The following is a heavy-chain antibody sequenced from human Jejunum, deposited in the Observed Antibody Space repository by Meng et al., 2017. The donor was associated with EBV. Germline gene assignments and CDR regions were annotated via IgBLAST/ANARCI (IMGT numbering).Heavy chain of an antibody. D-gene: IGHD2-15*01. Sequence: QLQLQESGSGLVKPSQTLSLPCTVSGDSIRGGGFSWNWIRQSPGKGLEWIGFIYHTGGTYSNPSLRRRVTISVDTSKNQFSLNLTSVTAADTAVYYCARARGGHTSGGYFESWGQGTLVTVSS. CDR3: ARARGGHTSGGYFES. V-gene: IGHV4-30-2*06. CDR1: GDSIRGGGFS. CDR2: IYHTGGT. J-gene: IGHJ4*02.